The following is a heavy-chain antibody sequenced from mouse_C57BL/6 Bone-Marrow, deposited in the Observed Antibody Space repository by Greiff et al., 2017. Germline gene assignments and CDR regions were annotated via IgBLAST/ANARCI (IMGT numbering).Heavy chain of an antibody. Sequence: QVQLQQPGAELVKPGASVKVSCKASGYTFTSYWMHWVKQRPGQGLEWIGRINPTDSDTNYTQKFKGKATLTVDNSSSTTYMQLSSLTSEDAAVYYCAMMELGCGDYWGKGTTLTVSS. V-gene: IGHV1-74*01. CDR1: GYTFTSYW. D-gene: IGHD2-3*01. CDR2: INPTDSDT. CDR3: AMMELGCGDY. J-gene: IGHJ2*01.